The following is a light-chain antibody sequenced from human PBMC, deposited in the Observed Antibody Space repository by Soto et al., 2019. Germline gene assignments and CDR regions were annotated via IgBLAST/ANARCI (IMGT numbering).Light chain of an antibody. Sequence: DIQMPQSPSTLSASVGDRVTITCRASQSISTWLAWYQQKPGKAPKLLIYKASNLGGGVPSRFSGSGSGTEFTITISGLQPDDFATYYCQQYNAYPLTFGGGTKVDIK. CDR1: QSISTW. CDR3: QQYNAYPLT. V-gene: IGKV1-5*03. J-gene: IGKJ4*01. CDR2: KAS.